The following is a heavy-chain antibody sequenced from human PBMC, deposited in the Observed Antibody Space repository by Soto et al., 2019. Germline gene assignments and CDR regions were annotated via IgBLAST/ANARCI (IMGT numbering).Heavy chain of an antibody. CDR3: ATLHSYGVDY. V-gene: IGHV4-59*08. Sequence: QVQLQESGPRLVKPSETLSLTCSVSGISISPYYWSWVRQTPGKGLEWIGYIIYNGNSNYNPSLESRVTLSLDTSKNQFSLELKSVTAADTAVYYCATLHSYGVDYWGQGTLVTVSS. CDR2: IIYNGNS. D-gene: IGHD2-8*01. CDR1: GISISPYY. J-gene: IGHJ4*02.